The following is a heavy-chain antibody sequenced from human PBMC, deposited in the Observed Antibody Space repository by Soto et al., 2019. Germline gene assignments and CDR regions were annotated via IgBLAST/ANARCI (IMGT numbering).Heavy chain of an antibody. D-gene: IGHD3-22*01. V-gene: IGHV1-69*13. CDR1: WGTFSSHA. CDR2: IIPIFGTA. J-gene: IGHJ4*02. Sequence: SVKGSFKASWGTFSSHAISWGRPAPGQGAEWMGGIIPIFGTANYAQKFQGRVTITADESMSTAYMELSSLRSEDTAVYYCAREGGTYYYDSSGYWPFDYWGQGTLVTVSS. CDR3: AREGGTYYYDSSGYWPFDY.